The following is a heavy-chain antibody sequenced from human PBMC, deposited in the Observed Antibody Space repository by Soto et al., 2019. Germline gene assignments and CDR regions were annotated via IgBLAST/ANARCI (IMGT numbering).Heavy chain of an antibody. CDR2: ISRAGGS. CDR3: ARVLLWFGAVEY. Sequence: QVHLQQWGAGLLEPSETLSLTCAVSGVSIDGFLWTWIRQSPGKGLEWIGEISRAGGSNYNPSLNGRVTISLDTSKDQFSLRLRSVTAADTAVYYCARVLLWFGAVEYWGQGTPVTVSS. J-gene: IGHJ4*02. D-gene: IGHD3-10*01. CDR1: GVSIDGFL. V-gene: IGHV4-34*01.